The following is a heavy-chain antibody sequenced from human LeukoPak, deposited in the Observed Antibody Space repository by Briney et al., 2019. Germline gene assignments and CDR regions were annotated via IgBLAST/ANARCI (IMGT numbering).Heavy chain of an antibody. CDR1: GFTFSSYS. V-gene: IGHV3-21*01. D-gene: IGHD3-22*01. Sequence: GGSPRLSCAASGFTFSSYSMNWVRQAPGKGLEWVSSISSSSSYIYYADSVKGRFTISRDNAKNALYLQMNSLRAEDTAVYYCARGRLVYYYDSSGSLPTVGYWGQGTLVTVSS. CDR2: ISSSSSYI. CDR3: ARGRLVYYYDSSGSLPTVGY. J-gene: IGHJ4*02.